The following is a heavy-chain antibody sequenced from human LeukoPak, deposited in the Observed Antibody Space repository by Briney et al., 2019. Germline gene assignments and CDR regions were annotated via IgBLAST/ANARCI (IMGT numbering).Heavy chain of an antibody. Sequence: GGSLRLSSAASGFIFYDYSMHWVRQAPGQGLEWVSLISWDGGSTYYADSVKGRFTISRDNNKNSLYLQMNSLRTEDTALYYCAKDMSRTYYDYFDYWGQGTLVTVSS. CDR1: GFIFYDYS. CDR2: ISWDGGST. J-gene: IGHJ4*02. D-gene: IGHD3-10*01. V-gene: IGHV3-43*01. CDR3: AKDMSRTYYDYFDY.